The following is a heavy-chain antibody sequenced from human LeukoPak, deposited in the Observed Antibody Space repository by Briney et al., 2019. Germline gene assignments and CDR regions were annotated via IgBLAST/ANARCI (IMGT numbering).Heavy chain of an antibody. CDR1: GYSFTAFY. D-gene: IGHD3-10*01. Sequence: ASVKVSCKASGYSFTAFYIHWVRQAPGQGLEWMGWIHPRSGDTTYAQKFRGRVTLTRDTSVSTAYMDLSSLRSDDTAVYYCARDGDYGTGSYYRGCIDSWGQGTPVTVS. J-gene: IGHJ4*02. V-gene: IGHV1-2*02. CDR2: IHPRSGDT. CDR3: ARDGDYGTGSYYRGCIDS.